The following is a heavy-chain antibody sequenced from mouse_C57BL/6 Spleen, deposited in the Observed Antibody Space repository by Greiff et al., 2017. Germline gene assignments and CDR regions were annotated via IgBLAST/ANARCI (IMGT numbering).Heavy chain of an antibody. CDR1: GYTFTDYY. Sequence: DVKLVESGPVLVKPGASVKMSCKASGYTFTDYYMNWVKQSHGKSLEWIGVINPYNGGTSYNQKFKGKATLTVDKSSSTAYMELNSLTSEDSAVYYCARGPYSNPFYAMDYWGQGTSVTVSS. D-gene: IGHD2-5*01. CDR3: ARGPYSNPFYAMDY. J-gene: IGHJ4*01. CDR2: INPYNGGT. V-gene: IGHV1-19*01.